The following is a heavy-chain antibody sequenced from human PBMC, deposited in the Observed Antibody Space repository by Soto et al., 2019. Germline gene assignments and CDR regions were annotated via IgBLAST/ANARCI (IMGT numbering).Heavy chain of an antibody. D-gene: IGHD5-18*01. CDR3: ARALVSRGYSYGYLDY. V-gene: IGHV4-31*03. CDR1: GGSISSGGYY. J-gene: IGHJ4*02. CDR2: IYYSGST. Sequence: QVQLQESGPGLVKPSQTLSLTCTVSGGSISSGGYYWSWIRQHPGQGLEWIGYIYYSGSTYYNPSLKSRVTISVDTSKNQFALKLSSVTAADTAVYYCARALVSRGYSYGYLDYWGQGTLVTVSS.